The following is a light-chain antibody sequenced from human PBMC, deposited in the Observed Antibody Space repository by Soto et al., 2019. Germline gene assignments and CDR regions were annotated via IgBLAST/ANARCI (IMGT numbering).Light chain of an antibody. V-gene: IGKV3-20*01. CDR1: QSVSSSL. J-gene: IGKJ1*01. CDR2: DAS. Sequence: EIVLTQSPGTLSLSPGERATLSCRASQSVSSSLAWYQQRPGQAPRLLIYDASSRATGIPDRFSGSGSGTDFTLTISRLEPEDFAVYYCQHYGSSRTFGQGTKVEI. CDR3: QHYGSSRT.